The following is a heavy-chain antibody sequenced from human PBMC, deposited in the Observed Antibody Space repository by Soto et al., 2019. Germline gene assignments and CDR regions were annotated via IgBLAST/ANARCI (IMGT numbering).Heavy chain of an antibody. CDR3: AANWNFGLNF. V-gene: IGHV3-21*01. J-gene: IGHJ4*02. D-gene: IGHD1-1*01. Sequence: GGSLRLSCAASGITFSTYAMSWVRQAPGKGLEWISYISSSLGHTDYAESVKGRFTISRDNAKSSVFLEMSDLRSDDTAVYYCAANWNFGLNFWGQGTLVTVSS. CDR1: GITFSTYA. CDR2: ISSSLGHT.